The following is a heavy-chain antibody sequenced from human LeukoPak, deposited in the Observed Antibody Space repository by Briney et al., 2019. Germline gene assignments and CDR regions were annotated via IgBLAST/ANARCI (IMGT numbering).Heavy chain of an antibody. D-gene: IGHD6-13*01. J-gene: IGHJ5*02. CDR2: IYYSGST. Sequence: KPSETLSLTCTVSGGSISSSSYYWSWIRQPPGKGLEWIGYIYYSGSTNYNPSLKSRVTISVDTSKNQFSLKLSSVTAADTAVYYCARDRWPSSIAAAANWFDPWGQGTLVTVSS. V-gene: IGHV4-61*01. CDR1: GGSISSSSYY. CDR3: ARDRWPSSIAAAANWFDP.